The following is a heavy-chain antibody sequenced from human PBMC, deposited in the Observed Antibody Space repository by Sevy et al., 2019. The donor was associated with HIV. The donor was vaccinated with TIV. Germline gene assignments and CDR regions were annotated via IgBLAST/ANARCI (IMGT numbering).Heavy chain of an antibody. CDR3: VKERVGYISSWYYFDY. CDR2: INNSGGST. CDR1: GSTVNPYA. J-gene: IGHJ4*02. V-gene: IGHV3-23*01. D-gene: IGHD6-13*01. Sequence: GGSLRLSCIASGSTVNPYAMSWVRQAPGKGLEWVAVINNSGGSTDYADSVRGRFSISRDNPNVYLEMNGLRVEDTAVYYCVKERVGYISSWYYFDYWGQGTLVTVSS.